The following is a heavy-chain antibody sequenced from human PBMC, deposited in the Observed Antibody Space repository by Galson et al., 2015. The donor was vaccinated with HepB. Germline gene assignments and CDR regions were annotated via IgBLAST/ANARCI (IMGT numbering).Heavy chain of an antibody. J-gene: IGHJ4*02. Sequence: SLRLSCAASGFTFSSYGMHWVRRAPGKGLEWVAVIWYDGSNKYYADSVKGRFTISRDNSKNTLYLQMNSLRAEDTAVYYCARGAKLRRFDYWGQGTLVTVSS. CDR2: IWYDGSNK. CDR1: GFTFSSYG. V-gene: IGHV3-33*01. CDR3: ARGAKLRRFDY. D-gene: IGHD1-26*01.